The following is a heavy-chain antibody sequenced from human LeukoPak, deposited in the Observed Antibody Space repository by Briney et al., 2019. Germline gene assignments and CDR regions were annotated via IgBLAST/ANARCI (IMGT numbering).Heavy chain of an antibody. V-gene: IGHV1-2*02. J-gene: IGHJ4*02. CDR2: INPNSGGT. D-gene: IGHD6-13*01. CDR3: ARSGGSSWYFEIDY. Sequence: ASVKVSCKASGYTFTGYYMHWVRQAPGQGLEWMGWINPNSGGTNYAQKFQGRVTMTRDTSISTAYMELSRLRSDDTAAYYCARSGGSSWYFEIDYWGQGTLVTVSS. CDR1: GYTFTGYY.